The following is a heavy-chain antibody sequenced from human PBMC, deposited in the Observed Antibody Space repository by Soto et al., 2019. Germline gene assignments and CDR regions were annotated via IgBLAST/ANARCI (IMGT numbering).Heavy chain of an antibody. CDR1: GNTLTELA. D-gene: IGHD6-6*01. Sequence: GASVKVSWKVFGNTLTELAMQWVRQAPGKRPGWMGGFDPEDGETIYAPKFQGRVTTTQDTSTETAEMELSSPRSEDTARYYCAAGGPEYGRSAANYYDGMDVGGQGTTVSV. CDR3: AAGGPEYGRSAANYYDGMDV. J-gene: IGHJ6*02. V-gene: IGHV1-24*01. CDR2: FDPEDGET.